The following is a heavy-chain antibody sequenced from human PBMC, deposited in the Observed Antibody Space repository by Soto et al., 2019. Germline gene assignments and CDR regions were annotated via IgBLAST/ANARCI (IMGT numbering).Heavy chain of an antibody. CDR2: ICRNGND. CDR3: AHDLRGYYSVMDV. Sequence: QITLRESGPTLVKPTQTLTVTCSFSGFSFTASGVGVGWFRQRPGRALPWLALICRNGNDRYSPPLNKTLTVTKDTSKTHVVLTMPNVDPVDTATYFCAHDLRGYYSVMDVWGPGTHVTVSS. CDR1: GFSFTASGVG. J-gene: IGHJ6*02. V-gene: IGHV2-5*01. D-gene: IGHD2-15*01.